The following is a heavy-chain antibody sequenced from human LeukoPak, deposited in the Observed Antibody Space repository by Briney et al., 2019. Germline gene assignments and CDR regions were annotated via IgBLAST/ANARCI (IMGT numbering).Heavy chain of an antibody. CDR1: GFSFNTYW. J-gene: IGHJ3*02. CDR2: VNQGGSET. CDR3: AKDNRGYYDSSGYHGDAFDI. V-gene: IGHV3-7*01. D-gene: IGHD3-22*01. Sequence: TGGSLRLSCAASGFSFNTYWMTWVRQAPGKGLEWVANVNQGGSETYYVDSVKGRFTISRDNSKNTLYLQMNSLRAEDTAVYYCAKDNRGYYDSSGYHGDAFDIWGQGTMVTVSS.